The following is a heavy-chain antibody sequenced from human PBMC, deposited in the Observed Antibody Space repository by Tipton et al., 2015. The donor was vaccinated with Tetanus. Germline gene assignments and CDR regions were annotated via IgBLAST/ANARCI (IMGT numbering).Heavy chain of an antibody. Sequence: LRLSCTVSGDSVSGYYWSWIRQPPGKGLEWVGYVYYTGDTNYNPSLKSRVTISMDRSENQISLKMTSVTAADTAVYYCASVTAQRTELYFEHWGQGTQVTVSS. CDR2: VYYTGDT. D-gene: IGHD2-8*02. J-gene: IGHJ1*01. V-gene: IGHV4-59*02. CDR1: GDSVSGYY. CDR3: ASVTAQRTELYFEH.